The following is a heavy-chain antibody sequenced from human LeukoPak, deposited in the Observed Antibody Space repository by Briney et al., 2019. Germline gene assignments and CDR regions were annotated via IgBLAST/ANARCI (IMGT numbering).Heavy chain of an antibody. Sequence: ASVKVSCKASGYTFTGYYMHWVRRAPGQGLEWMGWINPNSGGTNYAQKFQGRVTMTRDTSISTAYMELSRLRSDDTAVYYCARVVAGYSSSFYYYYMDVWGKGTTVTVSS. V-gene: IGHV1-2*02. CDR1: GYTFTGYY. CDR3: ARVVAGYSSSFYYYYMDV. CDR2: INPNSGGT. D-gene: IGHD6-6*01. J-gene: IGHJ6*03.